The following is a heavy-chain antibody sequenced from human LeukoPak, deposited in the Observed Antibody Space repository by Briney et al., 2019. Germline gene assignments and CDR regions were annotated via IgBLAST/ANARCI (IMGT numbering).Heavy chain of an antibody. CDR2: IYYSGST. CDR3: ARGDDYGDYIGY. CDR1: GGFISSGGYY. J-gene: IGHJ4*02. V-gene: IGHV4-31*03. Sequence: SETLSLTCTVSGGFISSGGYYWSWIRQHPGKGLEWIGYIYYSGSTYYNPSLKSRVTISVDTSKNQFSLKLSSATAADTAVYYCARGDDYGDYIGYWGQGTLVTVSS. D-gene: IGHD4-17*01.